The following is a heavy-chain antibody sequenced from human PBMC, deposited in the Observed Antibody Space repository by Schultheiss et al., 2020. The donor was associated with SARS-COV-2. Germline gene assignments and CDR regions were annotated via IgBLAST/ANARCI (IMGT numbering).Heavy chain of an antibody. CDR2: ISGSGGST. V-gene: IGHV3-23*01. J-gene: IGHJ4*02. Sequence: GESLKISCAASGFTFSSYAMSWVRQAPGKGLEWVSAISGSGGSTYYADSVKGRFTISRDNSKNTLYLQMNSLRAEDTAVYYCANHFTIFSLWDWGQGTLVTVSS. CDR1: GFTFSSYA. D-gene: IGHD3-9*01. CDR3: ANHFTIFSLWD.